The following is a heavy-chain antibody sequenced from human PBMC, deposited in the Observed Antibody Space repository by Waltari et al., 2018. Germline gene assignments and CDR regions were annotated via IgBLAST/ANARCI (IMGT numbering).Heavy chain of an antibody. D-gene: IGHD3-10*01. CDR3: ARDKLNGSGSYDY. CDR2: ISSSSSTI. Sequence: EVQRVESGVGLVQPGGSLRLSCAASGFTCSTYRMNWVRQAPGKGLEWVSYISSSSSTIYYADSVKGRFTISRDNAKNSLYLQMNSLRAEDTAVYYCARDKLNGSGSYDYWGQGTLVTVSS. CDR1: GFTCSTYR. V-gene: IGHV3-48*04. J-gene: IGHJ4*02.